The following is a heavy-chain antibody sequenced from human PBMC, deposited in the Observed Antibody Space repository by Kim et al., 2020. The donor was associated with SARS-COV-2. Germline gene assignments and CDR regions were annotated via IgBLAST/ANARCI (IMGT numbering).Heavy chain of an antibody. Sequence: TNYNPSLKSRVTISVDTSKNQFSLKLSSVTAADTAVYYCARSKGSSWYPVDYWGQGTLVTVSS. J-gene: IGHJ4*02. CDR3: ARSKGSSWYPVDY. CDR2: T. D-gene: IGHD6-13*01. V-gene: IGHV4-59*01.